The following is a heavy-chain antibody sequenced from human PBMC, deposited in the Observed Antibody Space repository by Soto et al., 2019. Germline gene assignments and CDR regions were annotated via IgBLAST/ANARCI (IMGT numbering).Heavy chain of an antibody. CDR2: INAGNGNT. J-gene: IGHJ6*02. CDR1: GYTFTSYA. V-gene: IGHV1-3*01. CDR3: ARLYGYRGHFFSSVGQFNYGMDV. D-gene: IGHD3-3*02. Sequence: ASVKVSCKASGYTFTSYAMHWVRQAPGQRLEWMGWINAGNGNTKYSQKFQGRVTITRDTSASTAYMELSSLRSEDTAVYYCARLYGYRGHFFSSVGQFNYGMDVWGQGTTVTVSS.